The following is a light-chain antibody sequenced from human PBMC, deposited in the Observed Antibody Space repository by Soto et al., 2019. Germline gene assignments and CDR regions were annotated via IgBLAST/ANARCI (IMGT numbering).Light chain of an antibody. V-gene: IGLV3-25*03. Sequence: SYELTQPPSVSVSPGQTARITCSGDALPKQYAYWYQQKPGQAPVLVIYKDSERPSGIPERFSGSSSGTTVTLTISGVQAEDEADYYCQSSESSGTPYVFGTGTKVTVL. CDR1: ALPKQY. J-gene: IGLJ1*01. CDR2: KDS. CDR3: QSSESSGTPYV.